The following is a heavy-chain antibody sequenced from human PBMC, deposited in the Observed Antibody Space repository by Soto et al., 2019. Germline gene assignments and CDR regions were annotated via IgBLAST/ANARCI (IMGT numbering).Heavy chain of an antibody. CDR2: IVVGNGNT. V-gene: IGHV1-58*01. CDR3: ARAGGYSYGYSYYYYGMDV. D-gene: IGHD5-18*01. CDR1: AFTSTTSA. J-gene: IGHJ6*02. Sequence: ASVKVSCKSSAFTSTTSAVQWVRQARGQRLEWIGWIVVGNGNTKYAQRFQERVTITRDMSTSTAYMELSSVTAADTAVYYCARAGGYSYGYSYYYYGMDVWGQGTTVTVSS.